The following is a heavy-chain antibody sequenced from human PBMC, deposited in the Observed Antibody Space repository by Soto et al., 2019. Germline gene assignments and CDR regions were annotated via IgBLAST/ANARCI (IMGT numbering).Heavy chain of an antibody. J-gene: IGHJ4*02. CDR3: ARRWGGTFDY. D-gene: IGHD2-21*01. V-gene: IGHV4-59*01. Sequence: QVQLQESGPGLVKPSETLSLTCTVSGGSISSSYLSWIRQPPGKGLEWIGYIYYSGSTNYNPSLKSRVTISVDTSKNQFSLKLSAVTAADTAVYYCARRWGGTFDYWGQGTLVTVSS. CDR1: GGSISSSY. CDR2: IYYSGST.